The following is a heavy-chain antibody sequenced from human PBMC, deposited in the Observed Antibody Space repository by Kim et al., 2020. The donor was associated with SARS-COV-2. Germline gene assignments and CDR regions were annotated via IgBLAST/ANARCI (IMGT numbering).Heavy chain of an antibody. CDR2: IYYSGRT. CDR1: GGSINSRTYY. J-gene: IGHJ4*02. Sequence: SETLSLTCTVSGGSINSRTYYWGWIRQPPGKGLEWIGNIYYSGRTLYNPSLKSRVTISVDTSKNHFSLKVNSVTGADTAVYYCARYCSGGSCYDSGFDYWGQGTLVTVSS. D-gene: IGHD2-15*01. V-gene: IGHV4-39*02. CDR3: ARYCSGGSCYDSGFDY.